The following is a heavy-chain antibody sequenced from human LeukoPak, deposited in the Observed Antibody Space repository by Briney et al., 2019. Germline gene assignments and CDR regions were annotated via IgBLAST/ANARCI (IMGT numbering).Heavy chain of an antibody. Sequence: SETLSLTCTVSGGSISSGDYYWSWIRQPPGKGLEWIGYIYYSGSTYYNPSLKSRVTISVGTSKNQFSLKLSSVTAADTAVYYCARSGGWGAIASGYYGMDVWGQGTTVTVSS. V-gene: IGHV4-30-4*01. J-gene: IGHJ6*02. CDR1: GGSISSGDYY. D-gene: IGHD2-21*01. CDR3: ARSGGWGAIASGYYGMDV. CDR2: IYYSGST.